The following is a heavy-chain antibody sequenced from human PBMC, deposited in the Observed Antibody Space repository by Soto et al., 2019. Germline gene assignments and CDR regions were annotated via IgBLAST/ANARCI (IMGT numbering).Heavy chain of an antibody. J-gene: IGHJ5*02. D-gene: IGHD2-21*02. CDR1: GFTFSSYT. CDR2: ISATGGST. CDR3: AKGFIRDCGGDCTVDT. Sequence: GSLRLSCAASGFTFSSYTMSWVRRAPGKGLEWVSGISATGGSTYYADSVKGRFTFSRDNSKNTLYLQMNSLRAEDTAVYYCAKGFIRDCGGDCTVDTWGQGTLVTVSS. V-gene: IGHV3-23*01.